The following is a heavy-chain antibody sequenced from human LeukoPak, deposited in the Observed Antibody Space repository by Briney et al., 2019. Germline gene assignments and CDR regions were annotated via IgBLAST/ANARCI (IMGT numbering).Heavy chain of an antibody. V-gene: IGHV4-34*01. CDR2: IYYSGST. J-gene: IGHJ4*02. CDR1: GGSFSGYY. Sequence: SETLSLTCAVYGGSFSGYYWSWIRQPPGKGLEWIGSIYYSGSTYYNPSLKSRVTISVDTSKNQFSLKLSSVTAADTAVYYCARPTSGDDYGEDYFDYWGQGTLVTVSS. CDR3: ARPTSGDDYGEDYFDY. D-gene: IGHD4-17*01.